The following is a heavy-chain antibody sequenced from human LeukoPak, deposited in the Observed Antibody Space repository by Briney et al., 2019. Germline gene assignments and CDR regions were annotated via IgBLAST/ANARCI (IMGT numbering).Heavy chain of an antibody. D-gene: IGHD4-17*01. CDR3: ARGRATTVTPFDY. CDR1: GYSLTTYT. Sequence: ASVKVSFKASGYSLTTYTINWVRQAPGQGLEWMGWLNTDTGNPTYAQGFTGRFVFSLDTSVSTAYLQISSLEAEDTAVYFCARGRATTVTPFDYWGQGTLVTVSS. V-gene: IGHV7-4-1*02. CDR2: LNTDTGNP. J-gene: IGHJ4*02.